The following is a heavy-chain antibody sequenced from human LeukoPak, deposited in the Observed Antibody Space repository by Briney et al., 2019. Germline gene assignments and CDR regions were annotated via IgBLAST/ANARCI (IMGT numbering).Heavy chain of an antibody. Sequence: GRSLRLSCAASGFTFSSYGMHWVRQAPGKGLVWVAVISYDGSNKYYADSVKGRFTISRDNSKNTLYLQMNSLRAEDTAVYYCAKDSLTGHTNRPSYFDYWGQGTLVTVSS. V-gene: IGHV3-30*18. CDR1: GFTFSSYG. CDR3: AKDSLTGHTNRPSYFDY. J-gene: IGHJ4*02. D-gene: IGHD3-9*01. CDR2: ISYDGSNK.